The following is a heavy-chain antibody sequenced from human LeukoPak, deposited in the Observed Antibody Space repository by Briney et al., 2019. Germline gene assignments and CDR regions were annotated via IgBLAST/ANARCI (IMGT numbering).Heavy chain of an antibody. CDR2: IYHSGST. J-gene: IGHJ4*02. D-gene: IGHD6-13*01. CDR1: GGSISSGGYY. CDR3: ARGPTGVAAASTFHDY. Sequence: PSETLSLTCTVSGGSISSGGYYWSWIRQPPGKGLEWIGYIYHSGSTYYNPSLKSRVTISVDRSKNQFSLKLSSVTAADTAVYYCARGPTGVAAASTFHDYWGQGTLVTVSS. V-gene: IGHV4-30-2*01.